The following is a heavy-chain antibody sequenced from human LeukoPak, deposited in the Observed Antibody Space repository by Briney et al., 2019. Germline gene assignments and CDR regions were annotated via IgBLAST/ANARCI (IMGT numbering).Heavy chain of an antibody. V-gene: IGHV3-30*18. CDR2: ISYDGSNK. CDR3: AKDLDIVATGYYYYYYGMDV. Sequence: GGSLRLSCAASGFTFSSYGMHWVRQAPGKGLEWVAVISYDGSNKYYADSVKGRFTISRDNSKSTLYLQMNSLRAEDTAVYYCAKDLDIVATGYYYYYYGMDVWGQGTTVTVSS. J-gene: IGHJ6*02. D-gene: IGHD5-12*01. CDR1: GFTFSSYG.